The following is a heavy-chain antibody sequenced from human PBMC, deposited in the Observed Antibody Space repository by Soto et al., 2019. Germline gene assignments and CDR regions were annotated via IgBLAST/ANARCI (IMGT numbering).Heavy chain of an antibody. CDR2: IIPIFGTA. Sequence: QMQLVQSGAEVKKPGSSVKVSCKASGGTFSSYAISWVRQAPGQGLEWMGGIIPIFGTANYAQKFQGRVTITADESTSTAYMELSSLRSEDTAVYYCAKNYQTSPLGYYYYGMDVWGQGTTVTVSS. CDR3: AKNYQTSPLGYYYYGMDV. J-gene: IGHJ6*02. D-gene: IGHD2-2*01. CDR1: GGTFSSYA. V-gene: IGHV1-69*01.